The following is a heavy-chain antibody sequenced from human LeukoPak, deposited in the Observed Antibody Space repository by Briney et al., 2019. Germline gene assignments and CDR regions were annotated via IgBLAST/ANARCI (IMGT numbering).Heavy chain of an antibody. CDR1: GYTFTSYG. Sequence: GASVKVSRKASGYTFTSYGISWVRQAPGQGLEWMGWISVYNGNTNYTQNLQGRVTMTTDTSTSTAYMELRSLRSDDTAVYYCARVQRGYTYGNVDYWGQGTLVTVSS. CDR2: ISVYNGNT. V-gene: IGHV1-18*01. J-gene: IGHJ4*02. CDR3: ARVQRGYTYGNVDY. D-gene: IGHD5-18*01.